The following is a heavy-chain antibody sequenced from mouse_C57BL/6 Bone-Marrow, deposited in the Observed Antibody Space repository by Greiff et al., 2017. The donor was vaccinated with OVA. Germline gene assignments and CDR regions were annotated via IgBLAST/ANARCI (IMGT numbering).Heavy chain of an antibody. J-gene: IGHJ2*01. V-gene: IGHV1-55*01. CDR1: GYTFTSYR. CDR3: ALRYGYFDY. Sequence: VQLQQPGAELVKPGASVKMSCKASGYTFTSYRITWVKQRPGKGLEWIGDFYPGSGSTNYNEKFKSKATLTVDTSSSTAYMQLSSLTSEDSAVYYCALRYGYFDYWGQGTTLTVSS. CDR2: FYPGSGST. D-gene: IGHD1-1*01.